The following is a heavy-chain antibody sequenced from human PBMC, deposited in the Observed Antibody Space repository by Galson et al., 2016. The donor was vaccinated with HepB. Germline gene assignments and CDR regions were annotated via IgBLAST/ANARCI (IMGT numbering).Heavy chain of an antibody. CDR2: IRGSGGST. Sequence: SLRLSCAASGFSFSTDAMTWVRQAPGKGLEWVSGIRGSGGSTYYVDSVKGRFTISRDNSKNTLYLQLNSLRAADTAIYDWAKEIPGGEATASPFDYWGQGTLLTVSS. D-gene: IGHD3-10*01. CDR1: GFSFSTDA. V-gene: IGHV3-23*01. J-gene: IGHJ4*02. CDR3: AKEIPGGEATASPFDY.